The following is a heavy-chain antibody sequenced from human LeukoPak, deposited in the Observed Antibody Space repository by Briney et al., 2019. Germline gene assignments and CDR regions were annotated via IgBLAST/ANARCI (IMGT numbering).Heavy chain of an antibody. V-gene: IGHV3-23*01. CDR1: GFTFSSYA. D-gene: IGHD6-19*01. CDR2: ISGSGGST. Sequence: GGSLRLSCAASGFTFSSYAMSWVRQAPGKGLEWVSAISGSGGSTYYADSVKGRFTISRDNSKNTLYLQMNSLRAEDTAVYYCAKDRRTTMAVAGIDAFDIWGQGTMVTVSS. J-gene: IGHJ3*02. CDR3: AKDRRTTMAVAGIDAFDI.